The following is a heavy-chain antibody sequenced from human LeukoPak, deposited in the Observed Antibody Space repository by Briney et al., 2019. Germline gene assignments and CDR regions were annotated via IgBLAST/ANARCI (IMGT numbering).Heavy chain of an antibody. D-gene: IGHD2-15*01. CDR3: ARDQRYCSGGNCYFFDY. V-gene: IGHV4-31*03. Sequence: SETLSLTCTVSGGSITSGGFYWSWIRQLPGKGLEWIGYIYYSGSTYYNPSLKSRVTLSVDTSKNQFSLKLSSVTAADTAVYYCARDQRYCSGGNCYFFDYWGQGTLVTVSS. CDR2: IYYSGST. CDR1: GGSITSGGFY. J-gene: IGHJ4*02.